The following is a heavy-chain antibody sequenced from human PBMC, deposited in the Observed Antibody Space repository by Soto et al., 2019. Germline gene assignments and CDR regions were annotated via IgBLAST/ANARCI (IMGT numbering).Heavy chain of an antibody. CDR1: GGSVSSGSYY. CDR2: IYYSGST. Sequence: QVQLQESGPGLVKPSETLSLTCTVSGGSVSSGSYYWSWIRQPPGKGLEWIGYIYYSGSTNYNPSHKSRVTISVDTSKNQFSLKLSSVTAADTAVYYCAREMRVAARPYGMDVWGQGTTVTVSS. J-gene: IGHJ6*02. V-gene: IGHV4-61*01. D-gene: IGHD6-6*01. CDR3: AREMRVAARPYGMDV.